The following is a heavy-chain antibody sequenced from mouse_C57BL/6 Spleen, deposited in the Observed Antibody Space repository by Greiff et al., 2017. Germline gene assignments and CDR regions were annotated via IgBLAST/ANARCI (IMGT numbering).Heavy chain of an antibody. CDR3: KREATGPAWFAY. J-gene: IGHJ3*01. CDR1: GFTFSSYA. Sequence: EVQLQESGEGLVKPGGSLKLSCAASGFTFSSYAMSWVRQTPEQRLEWVAYISSGGDYIYYADTVKGRFTIARDNARNTLYLQMSSLKSEDTAMDYCKREATGPAWFAYWGQGTLVTVSA. V-gene: IGHV5-9-1*02. CDR2: ISSGGDYI. D-gene: IGHD4-1*02.